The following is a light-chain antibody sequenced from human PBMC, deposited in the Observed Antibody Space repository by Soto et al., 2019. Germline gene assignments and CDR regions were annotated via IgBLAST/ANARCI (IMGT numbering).Light chain of an antibody. CDR2: GAS. CDR1: QSISSN. V-gene: IGKV3-15*01. Sequence: EIVMTQSPATLSVSPGERATLSCRASQSISSNLAWYQQKPGQAPRLLIYGASTRATEIPDRFSASGSGTEFTLTISSLQSEDFAIYYCQQYSSWPPYTFGQGTKLEIK. CDR3: QQYSSWPPYT. J-gene: IGKJ2*01.